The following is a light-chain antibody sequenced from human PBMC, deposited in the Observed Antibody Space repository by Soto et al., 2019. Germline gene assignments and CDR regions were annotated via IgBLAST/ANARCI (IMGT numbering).Light chain of an antibody. J-gene: IGKJ4*01. CDR2: AAS. CDR3: QQIYSAPLT. CDR1: QSVTTY. Sequence: GDRVTITCRASQSVTTYLNWYRQKPGEAPKLLIYAASRLQSGVPSRFSGSGSETEFTLSISSLQPEDSATYFCQQIYSAPLTFGGGTKV. V-gene: IGKV1-39*01.